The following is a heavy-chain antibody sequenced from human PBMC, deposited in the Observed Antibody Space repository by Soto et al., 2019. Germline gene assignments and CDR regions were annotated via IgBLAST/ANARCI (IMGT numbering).Heavy chain of an antibody. Sequence: SETLSLTCAVYGGSFSGYYWSWIRQPPGKGLEWIGEINHSGSTNYNPSLKSRVTISVDTSKNQFSLKLSSVTAADTAVYYCARGSLGSPRITAYDYWGQGTLVTVSS. J-gene: IGHJ4*02. CDR3: ARGSLGSPRITAYDY. V-gene: IGHV4-34*01. D-gene: IGHD2-15*01. CDR1: GGSFSGYY. CDR2: INHSGST.